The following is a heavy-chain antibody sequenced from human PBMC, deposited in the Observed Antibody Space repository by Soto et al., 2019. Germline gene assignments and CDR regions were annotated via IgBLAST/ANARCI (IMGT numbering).Heavy chain of an antibody. Sequence: GEPRKISCKGSGDGFTSFWIAWVRQMPGKGLEWMGLIYPGDSDARYGPSFQGQVTISADKSITTAYLQWSSLKASDTATYYCARHLQPSTVVAALDYLGQGTLVPVSS. D-gene: IGHD6-19*01. J-gene: IGHJ4*02. CDR2: IYPGDSDA. CDR1: GDGFTSFW. CDR3: ARHLQPSTVVAALDY. V-gene: IGHV5-51*01.